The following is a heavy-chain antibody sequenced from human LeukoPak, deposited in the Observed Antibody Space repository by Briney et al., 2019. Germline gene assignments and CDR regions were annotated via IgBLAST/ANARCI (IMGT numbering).Heavy chain of an antibody. CDR1: GYTFTDYY. Sequence: ASVKVSCKASGYTFTDYYMRWVRQAPGQGLEWMGWISPNSGGTNYAQKFQGRVTMTRDTSISTAYMELNRLRSDATAVYYCARDCVGVNWFDPWGQGTLVTVSS. D-gene: IGHD3-10*01. CDR2: ISPNSGGT. V-gene: IGHV1-2*02. CDR3: ARDCVGVNWFDP. J-gene: IGHJ5*02.